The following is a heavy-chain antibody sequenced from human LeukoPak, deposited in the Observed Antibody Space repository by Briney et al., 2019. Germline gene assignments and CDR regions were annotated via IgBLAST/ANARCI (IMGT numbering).Heavy chain of an antibody. CDR2: ITGSSSYI. Sequence: NPGGSLRLSRAASGFTFSSYSMHWVRQAPGKGLEWVSSITGSSSYIYYADSVKGRFTISRDNSKNMLYLQMNSLRAEDTAVYYCARGVARYYGSGSYDYWGQGTLVTVSS. J-gene: IGHJ4*02. CDR1: GFTFSSYS. V-gene: IGHV3-21*04. D-gene: IGHD3-10*01. CDR3: ARGVARYYGSGSYDY.